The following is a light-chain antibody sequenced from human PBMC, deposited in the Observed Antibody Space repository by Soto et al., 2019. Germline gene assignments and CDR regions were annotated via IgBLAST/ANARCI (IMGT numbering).Light chain of an antibody. CDR2: WAS. V-gene: IGKV4-1*01. Sequence: IVMTQSTDSLAVSMGERATINCKSSQSLLYSSNNKNYLAWYQQKPGQPPKLLIYWASTRESGVPDRFSGSGPGTDFTLTISSLQAEDVAVYYCQQYYSTPLTSGGGTKADI. J-gene: IGKJ4*01. CDR3: QQYYSTPLT. CDR1: QSLLYSSNNKNY.